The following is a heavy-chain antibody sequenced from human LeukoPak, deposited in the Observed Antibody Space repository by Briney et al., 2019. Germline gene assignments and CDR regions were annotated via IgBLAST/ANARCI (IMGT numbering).Heavy chain of an antibody. CDR1: GGSFSGYY. CDR2: INHSGST. CDR3: ARGLGYSYGPYYFDY. D-gene: IGHD5-18*01. V-gene: IGHV4-34*01. J-gene: IGHJ4*02. Sequence: SETLSLTCAVYGGSFSGYYWSWIRQPPGKGLGWIGEINHSGSTNYNPSLKSRVTISVDTSNNQFSLKLSSVTAADTAVYYCARGLGYSYGPYYFDYWGQGTLVTVSS.